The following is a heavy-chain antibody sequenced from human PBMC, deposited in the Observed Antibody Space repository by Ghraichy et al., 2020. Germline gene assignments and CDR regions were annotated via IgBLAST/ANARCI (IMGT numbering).Heavy chain of an antibody. CDR1: AFTVSNNY. Sequence: GESLRLSCAASAFTVSNNYMTWVRQAPGKGLEWVSVIYSGGNTNFADSVKGRFTISRDNSKNTLYLQMNSLRAEDTAVYYCARGQGDYYYYALEVWGQGTTVTVSS. D-gene: IGHD3-16*01. CDR2: IYSGGNT. CDR3: ARGQGDYYYYALEV. V-gene: IGHV3-66*01. J-gene: IGHJ6*02.